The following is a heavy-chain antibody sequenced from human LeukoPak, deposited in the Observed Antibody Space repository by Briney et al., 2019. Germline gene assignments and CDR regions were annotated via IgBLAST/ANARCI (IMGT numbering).Heavy chain of an antibody. CDR2: ISYDGSNK. V-gene: IGHV3-30*03. J-gene: IGHJ5*02. Sequence: GGSLRLSCAASGFTFSSYGMHWVRQAPGKGLEWVAVISYDGSNKYYADSVKGRFTISRDNSKNTLYLQMNSLRAEDTAVYYCARDHRSLGIAAPFDPWGQGTLVTVSS. CDR1: GFTFSSYG. CDR3: ARDHRSLGIAAPFDP. D-gene: IGHD6-13*01.